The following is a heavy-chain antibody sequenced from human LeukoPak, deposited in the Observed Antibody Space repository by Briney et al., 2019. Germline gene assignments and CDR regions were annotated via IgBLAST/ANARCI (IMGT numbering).Heavy chain of an antibody. CDR1: GFTVSSNY. CDR3: ARGGYSRYYYGMDV. Sequence: GGSLRLSCAASGFTVSSNYMSWVRQAPGKGLEWVSVIYSGGSTYYADSVKGRFTISRDISKNTLYLQVNSLRGEDTAVYCCARGGYSRYYYGMDVWGQGTTVTVSS. V-gene: IGHV3-66*01. J-gene: IGHJ6*02. D-gene: IGHD6-13*01. CDR2: IYSGGST.